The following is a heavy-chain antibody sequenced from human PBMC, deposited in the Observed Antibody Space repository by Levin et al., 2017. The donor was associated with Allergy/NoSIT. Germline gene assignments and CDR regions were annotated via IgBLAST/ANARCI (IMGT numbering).Heavy chain of an antibody. J-gene: IGHJ3*02. D-gene: IGHD6-19*01. CDR3: ARDPIEVAGCGYDI. V-gene: IGHV1-2*02. CDR1: GYTFTDYY. CDR2: INLNSGDT. Sequence: GESLKISCKASGYTFTDYYMHWMRQAPGQGLEWMGWINLNSGDTHYAPKFQGRVTMTRDTSTNTAYMELSRLRSDDTALYYCARDPIEVAGCGYDIWGQGTMVAVSS.